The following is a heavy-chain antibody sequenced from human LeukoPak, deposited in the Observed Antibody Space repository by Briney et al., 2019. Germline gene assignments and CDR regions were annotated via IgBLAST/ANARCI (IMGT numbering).Heavy chain of an antibody. J-gene: IGHJ6*03. Sequence: GASVKVSCKASGYTFTGYYMHWVRQAPGQGLEWMGWINAYNGNTDYAQRVQGRVTMTTDTSTSTAYMEVRSLRSDDTAVYYSARDRHIAAAVYYYYMDVWGKGTPVTVSS. CDR1: GYTFTGYY. V-gene: IGHV1-18*04. CDR2: INAYNGNT. D-gene: IGHD6-13*01. CDR3: ARDRHIAAAVYYYYMDV.